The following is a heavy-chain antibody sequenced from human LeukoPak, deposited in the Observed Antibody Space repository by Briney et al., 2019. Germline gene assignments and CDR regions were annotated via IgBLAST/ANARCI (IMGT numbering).Heavy chain of an antibody. V-gene: IGHV4-38-2*02. CDR3: AREVVVVPAAPPTWFDP. CDR1: GYSISSGYY. Sequence: SETLSLTCTVSGYSISSGYYWGWIRQPPGKGLEWIGSIYHSGSTYYNPSLKSRVTISVDTSKNQFSLKLSSVTAADTAVYYCAREVVVVPAAPPTWFDPWGQGTLVTVSS. CDR2: IYHSGST. J-gene: IGHJ5*02. D-gene: IGHD2-2*01.